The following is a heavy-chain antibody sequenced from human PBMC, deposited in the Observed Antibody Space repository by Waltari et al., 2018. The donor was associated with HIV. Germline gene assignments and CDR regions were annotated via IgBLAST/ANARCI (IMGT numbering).Heavy chain of an antibody. CDR1: GYSFSNFY. J-gene: IGHJ4*02. D-gene: IGHD4-4*01. CDR3: GRGTTDYINY. Sequence: VHLLQSGPEMRKPGASVTVSCKTSGYSFSNFYIHWVRQAPGQGLVWVGVVNANGVRTVYSEAFPTRRTLTADTSTNTAYLQLTDLTPADAATYFCGRGTTDYINYWGQGSLVTVSS. CDR2: VNANGVRT. V-gene: IGHV1-46*03.